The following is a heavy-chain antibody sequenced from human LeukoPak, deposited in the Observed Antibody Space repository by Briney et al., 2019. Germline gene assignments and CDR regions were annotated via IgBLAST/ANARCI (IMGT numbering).Heavy chain of an antibody. Sequence: GGSLRLSCAASGFTFSTYGMHWVRQAPGKGLEWVAVISYDGSNKYYADSVKGRFTVSRDNSKSTLSLQMNSLRAEDTAIYYCATYRQVLLPFESWGQGTLVTVSS. D-gene: IGHD2-8*02. CDR3: ATYRQVLLPFES. CDR1: GFTFSTYG. V-gene: IGHV3-30*03. CDR2: ISYDGSNK. J-gene: IGHJ4*02.